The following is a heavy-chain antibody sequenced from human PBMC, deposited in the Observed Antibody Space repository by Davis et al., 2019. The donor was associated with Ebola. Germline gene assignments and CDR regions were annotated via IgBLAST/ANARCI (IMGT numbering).Heavy chain of an antibody. D-gene: IGHD2-15*01. CDR3: AREGGVD. V-gene: IGHV1-2*06. CDR2: ISPSSGGT. J-gene: IGHJ4*02. Sequence: AASVKVSCKASGYTFTGYYMHWVRQAPGQGLEWMGRISPSSGGTNYAQKFQGRVTVTRDTSISTVYMELSRLRSDDTAVYYCAREGGVDWGQGTLVTVSS. CDR1: GYTFTGYY.